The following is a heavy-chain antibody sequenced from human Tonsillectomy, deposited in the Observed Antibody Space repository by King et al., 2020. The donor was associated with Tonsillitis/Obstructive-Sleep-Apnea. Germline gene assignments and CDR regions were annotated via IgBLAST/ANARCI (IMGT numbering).Heavy chain of an antibody. CDR3: AREGSGGDGD. J-gene: IGHJ4*02. Sequence: QLVQSGGGLVPPGGSLSLSCAASGFPFSSSAMNWVRQAPGKGLEWVSYISSSGSTIYYADSVKGRFTISRDNAKNSLSLQMNSLRAEDTAGEYCAREGSGGDGDGGQGTRGTVSA. CDR1: GFPFSSSA. D-gene: IGHD4-17*01. CDR2: ISSSGSTI. V-gene: IGHV3-48*03.